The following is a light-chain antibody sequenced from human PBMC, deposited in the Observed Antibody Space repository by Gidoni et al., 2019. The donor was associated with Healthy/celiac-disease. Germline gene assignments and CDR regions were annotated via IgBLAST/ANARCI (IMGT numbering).Light chain of an antibody. V-gene: IGKV3-20*01. J-gene: IGKJ5*01. CDR3: QQYGSSPPIT. CDR1: QSVSSSY. Sequence: EIVLTQSPGTLSLSPGERATLSCRASQSVSSSYLAWYQQKPGQAPRLLIYGASSRATGIPDRFSGSGSGTDFTLNISRLEPEDFAVYYCQQYGSSPPITFXQXTRLXIK. CDR2: GAS.